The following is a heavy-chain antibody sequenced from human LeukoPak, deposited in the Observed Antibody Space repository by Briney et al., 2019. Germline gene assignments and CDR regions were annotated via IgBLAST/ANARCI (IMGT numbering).Heavy chain of an antibody. D-gene: IGHD6-19*01. Sequence: PGGSLRLSCAASGFTVSSNFMSWVRPAPGKGLEWGSVTYTGGATYYADSVKGRFTISRDNSKNTLYLQMNGLRVEDTAIYYCARDPPHSIAVAGRGFDYWGQGTLVTVSS. J-gene: IGHJ4*02. V-gene: IGHV3-53*01. CDR1: GFTVSSNF. CDR2: TYTGGAT. CDR3: ARDPPHSIAVAGRGFDY.